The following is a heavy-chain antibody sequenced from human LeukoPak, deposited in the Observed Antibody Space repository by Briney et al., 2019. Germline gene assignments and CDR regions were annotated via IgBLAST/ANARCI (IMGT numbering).Heavy chain of an antibody. J-gene: IGHJ4*02. CDR2: IYSGGST. V-gene: IGHV3-66*01. D-gene: IGHD3-22*01. Sequence: GGSLRLSCAASGFTVSSNYMSWVRQAPGKGLEWVSVIYSGGSTYYADSVKGRFTISRDNSKNTLYLQMNSLRAEDTAVYYCARDLTYDSSGYYYDYGGQGTRVTVAS. CDR1: GFTVSSNY. CDR3: ARDLTYDSSGYYYDY.